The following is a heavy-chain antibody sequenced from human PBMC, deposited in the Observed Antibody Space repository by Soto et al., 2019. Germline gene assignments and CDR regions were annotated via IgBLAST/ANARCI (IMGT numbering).Heavy chain of an antibody. CDR1: GYTFTSYA. CDR2: INAGNGNT. Sequence: GASVKVSCKASGYTFTSYAMHWVRQAPGQRLEWMGWINAGNGNTKYSQKFQGRVTITRDTSASTAYMELSSLRSEDTAVYYCACATWIQLFYGMDVWGQGTTVTVSS. V-gene: IGHV1-3*01. J-gene: IGHJ6*02. CDR3: ACATWIQLFYGMDV. D-gene: IGHD5-18*01.